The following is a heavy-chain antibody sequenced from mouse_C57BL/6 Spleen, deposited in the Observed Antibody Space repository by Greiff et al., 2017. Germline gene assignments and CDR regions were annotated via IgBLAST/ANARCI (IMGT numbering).Heavy chain of an antibody. CDR1: GYTFTDYN. Sequence: EVQLQQSGPELVKPGASVKMSCKASGYTFTDYNMHWVKQSHGKSLEWIGYINPNNGGTSYNQKLKGKATLTVNKSSSPAYMELRSLTAEDAAVYYCAREINGLRYGSSYNYAMDYWGQGTSVTVSS. J-gene: IGHJ4*01. D-gene: IGHD1-1*01. V-gene: IGHV1-22*01. CDR3: AREINGLRYGSSYNYAMDY. CDR2: INPNNGGT.